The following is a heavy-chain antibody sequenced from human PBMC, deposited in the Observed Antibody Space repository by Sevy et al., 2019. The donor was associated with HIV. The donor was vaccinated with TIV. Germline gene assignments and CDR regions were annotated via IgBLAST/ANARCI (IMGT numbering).Heavy chain of an antibody. CDR2: ISYDGRLK. J-gene: IGHJ4*02. CDR1: GFTFSAHA. D-gene: IGHD6-19*01. CDR3: AREGGHTTAWSPGNY. Sequence: GSLRLSCAASGFTFSAHALHWVRQAPGKGLEWVALISYDGRLKYYADSVKGRFTISRDDAKNTLYLQMNSLRAEDTAVYFCAREGGHTTAWSPGNYWGQGTLVTVSS. V-gene: IGHV3-30*04.